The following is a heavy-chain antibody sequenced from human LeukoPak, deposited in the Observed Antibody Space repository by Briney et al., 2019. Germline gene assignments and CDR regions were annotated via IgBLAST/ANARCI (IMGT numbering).Heavy chain of an antibody. CDR2: INPNSGGT. V-gene: IGHV1-2*06. D-gene: IGHD3-22*01. CDR1: GYTFTGYY. CDR3: ARVRYYYDSSGYSGAFDI. J-gene: IGHJ3*02. Sequence: GASVKVSCKASGYTFTGYYMHWVRQAPGQGLEWMGRINPNSGGTNYAQKFQGRVTMTRDTSISTAYMELSRLRSDDTAVYYCARVRYYYDSSGYSGAFDIWGQRTMVTVSS.